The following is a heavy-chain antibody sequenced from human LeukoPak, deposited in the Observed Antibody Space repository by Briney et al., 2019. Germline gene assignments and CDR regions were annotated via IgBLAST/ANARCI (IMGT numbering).Heavy chain of an antibody. CDR2: IYYSGST. CDR3: AKLELFTY. CDR1: GGSISSSSYY. D-gene: IGHD1-7*01. V-gene: IGHV4-39*01. J-gene: IGHJ4*02. Sequence: ETSETLSLTCTVSGGSISSSSYYWGWIRQPPGKGLEWIGSIYYSGSTYYNPSLKSRVTISVDTSKNQFSLKLSSVTAADTAAYYCAKLELFTYWGQGTLVTVSS.